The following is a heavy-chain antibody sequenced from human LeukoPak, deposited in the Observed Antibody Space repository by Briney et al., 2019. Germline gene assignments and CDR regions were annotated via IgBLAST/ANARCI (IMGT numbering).Heavy chain of an antibody. Sequence: PGGSLRLSCAASGFTFSSYGMHWVRQAPGKGLEWVAVIWYDGSNKYYADSVKGRFTISRDNSKNTLYLQMNSLRAEDTAVYYCARDRSSSWYYFDFDYWGQGTLVTVSS. CDR3: ARDRSSSWYYFDFDY. J-gene: IGHJ4*02. D-gene: IGHD6-13*01. CDR2: IWYDGSNK. CDR1: GFTFSSYG. V-gene: IGHV3-33*01.